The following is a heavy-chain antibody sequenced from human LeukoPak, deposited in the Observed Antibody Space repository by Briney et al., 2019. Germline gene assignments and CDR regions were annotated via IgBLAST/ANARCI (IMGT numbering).Heavy chain of an antibody. J-gene: IGHJ4*02. D-gene: IGHD3-22*01. CDR1: GFTFSDYY. V-gene: IGHV3-11*05. CDR2: ISSGIIYT. CDR3: ARVRYDSSGYPFDY. Sequence: GGSLRLSCAASGFTFSDYYMSWIRQAPGKGLEWVSFISSGIIYTNYADSVKGRFTISRDNAKNSLYLQMNSLRAEDTAVYYCARVRYDSSGYPFDYWGQGTLATVSS.